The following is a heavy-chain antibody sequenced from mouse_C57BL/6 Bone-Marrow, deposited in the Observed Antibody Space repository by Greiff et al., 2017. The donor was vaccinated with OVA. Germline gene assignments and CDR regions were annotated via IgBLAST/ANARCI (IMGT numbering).Heavy chain of an antibody. CDR3: ARHGSNYGGFAY. Sequence: EVMLVESGGGLVQPGGSLKLSCAASGFTFSDYYMYWVRQTPEKRLEWVAYISNGGGSTYYPDTVKGRFTISRDNAKNTLYLQMSRLKSEDTAMYYCARHGSNYGGFAYWGQGTLVTVSA. CDR2: ISNGGGST. CDR1: GFTFSDYY. D-gene: IGHD2-5*01. V-gene: IGHV5-12*01. J-gene: IGHJ3*01.